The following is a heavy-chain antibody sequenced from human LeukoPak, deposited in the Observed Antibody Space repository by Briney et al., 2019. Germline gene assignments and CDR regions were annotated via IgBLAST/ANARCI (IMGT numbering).Heavy chain of an antibody. D-gene: IGHD1-26*01. Sequence: PGGSLRLSCAASGFTFSNYWMHCVRQAPGKGPVWVSRINGDGSTTNYADSVKGRFTISRDNAKNTLYLQMNSLRAEDTAVYYCAGGRGSYGLWESWGQGTLVTVSS. CDR3: AGGRGSYGLWES. CDR2: INGDGSTT. CDR1: GFTFSNYW. J-gene: IGHJ5*02. V-gene: IGHV3-74*01.